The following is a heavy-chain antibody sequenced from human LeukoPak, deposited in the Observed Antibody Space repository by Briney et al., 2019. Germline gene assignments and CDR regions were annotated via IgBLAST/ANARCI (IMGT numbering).Heavy chain of an antibody. V-gene: IGHV1-69*13. D-gene: IGHD6-19*01. CDR1: GGTFSSYA. CDR3: ARDPAAIAVAGTVSGWFDP. CDR2: IIPIFGTA. Sequence: GASVKVSCKASGGTFSSYAISWVRQAPGQGLKWMGGIIPIFGTANYAQKFQGRVTITADESTSTAYMELGSLRSEDTAVYYCARDPAAIAVAGTVSGWFDPWGQGTLVTVSS. J-gene: IGHJ5*02.